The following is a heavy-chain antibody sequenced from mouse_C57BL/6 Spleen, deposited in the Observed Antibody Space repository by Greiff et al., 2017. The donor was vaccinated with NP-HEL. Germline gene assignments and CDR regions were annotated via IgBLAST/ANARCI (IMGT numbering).Heavy chain of an antibody. Sequence: QVQLQQSGAELVMPGASVKLSCKASGYTFTSYWMHWVKQRPGQGLEWIGEIDHSDSYTNYNQKFKGKSTLTVDKSSSTAYMQLSSLTSEDSAVDYCARVGYGNLAWFAYWGQGTLVTVSA. CDR2: IDHSDSYT. CDR1: GYTFTSYW. V-gene: IGHV1-69*01. D-gene: IGHD2-1*01. CDR3: ARVGYGNLAWFAY. J-gene: IGHJ3*01.